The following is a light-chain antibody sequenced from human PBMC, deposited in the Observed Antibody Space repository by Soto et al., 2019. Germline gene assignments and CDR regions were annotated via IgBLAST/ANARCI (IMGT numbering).Light chain of an antibody. V-gene: IGKV3-20*01. CDR3: QHYGSSLSIT. CDR2: DAS. CDR1: QSISSNY. J-gene: IGKJ5*01. Sequence: EIVLTQSPGTLSLSPGERATISCVARQSISSNYLAWYQQKPGQAPRLLIYDASSRATGIPDRFSGSGSGTDFTLTISRLEPEDFAVYYCQHYGSSLSITFGQGTRLEIK.